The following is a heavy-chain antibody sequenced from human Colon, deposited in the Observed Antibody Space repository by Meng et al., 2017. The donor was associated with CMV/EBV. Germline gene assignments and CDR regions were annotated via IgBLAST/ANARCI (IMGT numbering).Heavy chain of an antibody. D-gene: IGHD2-21*02. CDR1: KGTFTSYP. Sequence: QVPLEQSGVEVQRPGSSVKVSCKASKGTFTSYPISWVRQGPGQGFEWVGGIITISGTTDYAQKFQGRVTITADESTSTAYMKLSNLRSEDTAIYYCARVICGGDCYLDYWGRGTLVTVSS. J-gene: IGHJ4*02. CDR3: ARVICGGDCYLDY. CDR2: IITISGTT. V-gene: IGHV1-69*12.